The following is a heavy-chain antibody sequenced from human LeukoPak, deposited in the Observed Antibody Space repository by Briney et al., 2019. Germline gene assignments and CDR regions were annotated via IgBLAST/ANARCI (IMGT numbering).Heavy chain of an antibody. J-gene: IGHJ4*02. Sequence: ASVKVSCKASGYTFTGYYMHWVRQAPGQGLEWMGWINPNSGGTNYAQKFLGRVTMTRDTSISTAYMELSRLRSDDTAVYYCARDGTGGQLVAYWGQGTLVTVSS. CDR3: ARDGTGGQLVAY. CDR2: INPNSGGT. D-gene: IGHD6-6*01. V-gene: IGHV1-2*02. CDR1: GYTFTGYY.